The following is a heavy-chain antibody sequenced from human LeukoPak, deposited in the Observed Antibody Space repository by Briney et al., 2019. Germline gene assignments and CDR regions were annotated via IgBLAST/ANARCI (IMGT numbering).Heavy chain of an antibody. J-gene: IGHJ4*02. Sequence: SETLSLTCTVSGGSISSGDYYWSWIRQPPGKGLEWIGYIYYSGSTYYNPSLKSRVTISVDTSKNQFSLKLSSVTAADTAVYYCARGWSSGWYGNWGQGTLVTVSS. V-gene: IGHV4-30-4*02. CDR3: ARGWSSGWYGN. CDR2: IYYSGST. CDR1: GGSISSGDYY. D-gene: IGHD6-19*01.